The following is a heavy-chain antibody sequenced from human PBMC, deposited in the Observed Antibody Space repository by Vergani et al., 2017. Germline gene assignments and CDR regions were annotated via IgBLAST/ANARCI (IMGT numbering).Heavy chain of an antibody. Sequence: QITLKESGPTLVKPTQTLTLTCTFSGFSLSTTGVGVGWIRQPPGKALEWLALIYWDDDKRYSPSLKSRLTITKDTSKNQVVLTMTNMDPVDTATYYCARSYDNSGYYGFGAFDIWGQGTMVSVSS. CDR2: IYWDDDK. J-gene: IGHJ3*02. CDR1: GFSLSTTGVG. V-gene: IGHV2-5*02. D-gene: IGHD3-22*01. CDR3: ARSYDNSGYYGFGAFDI.